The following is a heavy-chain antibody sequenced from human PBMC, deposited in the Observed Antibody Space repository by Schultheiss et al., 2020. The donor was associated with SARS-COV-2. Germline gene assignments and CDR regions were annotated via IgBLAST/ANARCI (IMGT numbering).Heavy chain of an antibody. CDR2: ISGSSGST. Sequence: GGSLRLSCAASGFTFSNYAMTWVRQAPGKGLEWVSIISGSSGSTYYAGSVKGRFTISRDNARNSLYLQMNSLRDEDTAVYYCTRLIGSSDYWGQGTQVTVSS. CDR3: TRLIGSSDY. J-gene: IGHJ4*02. D-gene: IGHD3-22*01. V-gene: IGHV3-23*01. CDR1: GFTFSNYA.